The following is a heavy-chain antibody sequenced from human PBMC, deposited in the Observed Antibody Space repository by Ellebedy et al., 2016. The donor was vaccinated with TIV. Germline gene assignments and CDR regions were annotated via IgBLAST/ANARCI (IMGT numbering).Heavy chain of an antibody. CDR1: GFTFSSYW. Sequence: PGGSLRLSCAASGFTFSSYWMHWVRQAPGKGLVWVSRINSDGSSTSYADSVKGRFTISRDNAKNTLYLQMNSLRAEDTAVYYCAKVLYSSGWFLFPFDYWGQGTLVTVSS. V-gene: IGHV3-74*01. J-gene: IGHJ4*02. D-gene: IGHD6-19*01. CDR2: INSDGSST. CDR3: AKVLYSSGWFLFPFDY.